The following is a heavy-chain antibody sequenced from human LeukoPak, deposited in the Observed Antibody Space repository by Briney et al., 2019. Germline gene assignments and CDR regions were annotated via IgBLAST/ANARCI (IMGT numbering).Heavy chain of an antibody. Sequence: ASVKVSCKASTYTFTGYFMHWVRQAPGQGLEWMGIINPSGGSTSYAQKFQGRVTMTRDTSTSTVYMELSRLRSDDTAVYYCARVKNRHFKQLEHQDAFDIWGQGTMVTVSS. CDR2: INPSGGST. CDR3: ARVKNRHFKQLEHQDAFDI. V-gene: IGHV1-46*01. J-gene: IGHJ3*02. D-gene: IGHD6-13*01. CDR1: TYTFTGYF.